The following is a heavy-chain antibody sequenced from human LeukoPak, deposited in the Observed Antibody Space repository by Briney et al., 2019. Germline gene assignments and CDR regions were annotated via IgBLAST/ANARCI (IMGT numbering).Heavy chain of an antibody. CDR1: GGSISSSSYY. CDR2: IYYSGST. V-gene: IGHV4-39*01. D-gene: IGHD3-3*01. J-gene: IGHJ6*03. CDR3: ARHSYEYYDFWSGYSTGNYYYMDV. Sequence: SETLPLTCTVSGGSISSSSYYWGWIRQPPGKGLEWIGSIYYSGSTYYNPSLKSRVTISVDTSKNQFSLKLSSVTAADTAVYYCARHSYEYYDFWSGYSTGNYYYMDVWGKGTTVTVSS.